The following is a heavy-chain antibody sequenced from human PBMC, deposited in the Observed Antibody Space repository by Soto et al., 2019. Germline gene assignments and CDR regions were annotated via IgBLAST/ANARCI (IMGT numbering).Heavy chain of an antibody. J-gene: IGHJ4*02. CDR3: VNTICSSSD. V-gene: IGHV3-64D*06. Sequence: GGSLRLSCSASGFTFRSDAMHWGRQAPGKGLEYVSAISSNGGSTYYADSVKGRFTISRDNSKNTLYLQMSSLRAEETAVYYCVNTICSSSDWGQGTLFTVSS. D-gene: IGHD6-6*01. CDR1: GFTFRSDA. CDR2: ISSNGGST.